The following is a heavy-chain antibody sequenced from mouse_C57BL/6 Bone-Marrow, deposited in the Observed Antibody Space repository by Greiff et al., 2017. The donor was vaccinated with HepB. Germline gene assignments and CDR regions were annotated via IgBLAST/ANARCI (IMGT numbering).Heavy chain of an antibody. CDR3: ARGTAQAKGFAY. CDR1: GYAFSSSW. CDR2: IYPGDGDT. V-gene: IGHV1-82*01. Sequence: VQLQQSGPELVKPGASVKISCKASGYAFSSSWMNWVKQRPGKGLEWIGRIYPGDGDTNYNGKFKGKATLTADKSSSTAYMQLSSLTSEDSAVYFCARGTAQAKGFAYWGQGTLVTVSA. J-gene: IGHJ3*01. D-gene: IGHD3-2*02.